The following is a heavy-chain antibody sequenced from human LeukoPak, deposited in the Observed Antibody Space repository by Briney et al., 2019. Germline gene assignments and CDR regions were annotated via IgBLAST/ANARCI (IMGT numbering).Heavy chain of an antibody. CDR3: ATGHSYGYDY. V-gene: IGHV3-74*01. Sequence: GGPLRLSCTASGFTFRAYAMHWVRQPPGKGLVWVALVKGDGRTTIYADSVKGRFTISRDNAKNTLYLQMNSLRADDSGVYYCATGHSYGYDYWGQGVLVTVSS. J-gene: IGHJ4*02. D-gene: IGHD5-18*01. CDR2: VKGDGRTT. CDR1: GFTFRAYA.